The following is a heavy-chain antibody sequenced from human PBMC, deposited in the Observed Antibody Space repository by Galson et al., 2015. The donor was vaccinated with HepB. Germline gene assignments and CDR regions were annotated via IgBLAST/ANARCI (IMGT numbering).Heavy chain of an antibody. J-gene: IGHJ5*02. CDR1: GFSLSTSGVG. D-gene: IGHD2-2*01. Sequence: PALVKPTQTLTLTCTFSGFSLSTSGVGVGWIRQPPGKALEWLALIYWDDDKRYSPSLKSRLTITKDTSKNQVVLTMTNMDPVDTATYYCAHVVVPAANNWFDPWGQGTLVTVSS. V-gene: IGHV2-5*02. CDR2: IYWDDDK. CDR3: AHVVVPAANNWFDP.